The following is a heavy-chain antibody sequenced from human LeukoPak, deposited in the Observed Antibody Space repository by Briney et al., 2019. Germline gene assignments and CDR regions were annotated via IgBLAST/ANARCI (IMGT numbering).Heavy chain of an antibody. Sequence: GGSLRLSCAASGFTFSSYGMHWVRRAPGKGLEWVSSISSSSSYIYYADSVKGRFTISRDNAKNSLYLQMNSLRAEDTAVYYCARDLGIAAAGSSWGQGTLVTVSS. CDR2: ISSSSSYI. J-gene: IGHJ5*02. CDR3: ARDLGIAAAGSS. V-gene: IGHV3-21*01. CDR1: GFTFSSYG. D-gene: IGHD6-13*01.